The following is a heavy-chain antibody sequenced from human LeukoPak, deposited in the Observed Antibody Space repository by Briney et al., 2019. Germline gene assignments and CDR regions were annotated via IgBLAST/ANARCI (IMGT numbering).Heavy chain of an antibody. Sequence: GGSLGLSCAASGFTVSSSYMSWVRQAPGKGLEWVSVIYSGGSTYYADSVKGRFTISRDNSKNTLYLQMNSLRAEDTAVYYCATEDEYYYDSSGFSNYWGQGTLVTVSS. CDR1: GFTVSSSY. D-gene: IGHD3-22*01. CDR3: ATEDEYYYDSSGFSNY. J-gene: IGHJ4*02. V-gene: IGHV3-66*01. CDR2: IYSGGST.